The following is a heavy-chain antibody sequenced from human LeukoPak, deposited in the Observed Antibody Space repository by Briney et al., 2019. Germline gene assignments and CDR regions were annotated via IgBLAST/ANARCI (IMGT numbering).Heavy chain of an antibody. Sequence: PGGSLRLSCAVSGFTFSSYEMNWVRQAPGKGLEWVSYISSSGSTIYYADSVKGRFTISRDNAKNSLYLQMNSLRAEDTAVYYCARSYGSGSFDYWGQGTLVTVSS. CDR1: GFTFSSYE. CDR2: ISSSGSTI. J-gene: IGHJ4*02. CDR3: ARSYGSGSFDY. D-gene: IGHD3-10*01. V-gene: IGHV3-48*03.